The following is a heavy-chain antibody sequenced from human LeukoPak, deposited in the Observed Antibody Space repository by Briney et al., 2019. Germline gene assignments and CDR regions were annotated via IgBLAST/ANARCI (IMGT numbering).Heavy chain of an antibody. CDR3: ATAGYSSSWYGDYFDY. CDR2: IYYSGST. CDR1: GGSISSSSYY. V-gene: IGHV4-39*01. Sequence: SETLSLTCTVSGGSISSSSYYWGWIRQPPGKGLEWIGSIYYSGSTYYNPSLKSRVTISVDTSKNQFSLKLGSVTAADTAVYYCATAGYSSSWYGDYFDYWGQGTLVTVSS. J-gene: IGHJ4*02. D-gene: IGHD6-13*01.